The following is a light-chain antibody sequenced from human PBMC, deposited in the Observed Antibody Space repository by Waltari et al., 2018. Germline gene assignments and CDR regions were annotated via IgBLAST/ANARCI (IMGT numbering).Light chain of an antibody. CDR1: QCVSRT. Sequence: EIVFTQSPGTLSLSPGERATLSCRASQCVSRTLAWYQQKPGQAPKLLIYGASIRATGIPDRFTGSGSGTDFSLTISSLEPEDFAIYFCQHYVRLPATFGQGTKVEIK. CDR3: QHYVRLPAT. V-gene: IGKV3-20*01. CDR2: GAS. J-gene: IGKJ1*01.